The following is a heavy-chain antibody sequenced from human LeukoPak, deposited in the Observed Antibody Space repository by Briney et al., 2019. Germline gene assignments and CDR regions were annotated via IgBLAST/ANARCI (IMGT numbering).Heavy chain of an antibody. CDR2: IIPILGIA. V-gene: IGHV1-69*04. CDR3: ARELDIVVVVATKGMDV. CDR1: GGTFSSYA. D-gene: IGHD2-15*01. Sequence: ASVKVSCKASGGTFSSYAISWVRQAPGQGLEWMGRIIPILGIANYAQKFQGRVTITADKSTSTAYMELSSLRSEDTAVYYCARELDIVVVVATKGMDVWGQGTTVTVSS. J-gene: IGHJ6*02.